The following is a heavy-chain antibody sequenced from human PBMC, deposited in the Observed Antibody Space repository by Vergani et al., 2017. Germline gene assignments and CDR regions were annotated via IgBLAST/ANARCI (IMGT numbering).Heavy chain of an antibody. J-gene: IGHJ5*02. CDR2: INPNSGGT. CDR3: ARTRSTFYSNSLNWFDP. Sequence: QVQLVQSGAEVKKPGASVKVSCKASGYTFTGYYMNWVRQAPGQGLEWMGWINPNSGGTNYAQKFQGRVTMTRDTSISTAYMELSRLRSDDTAVYYCARTRSTFYSNSLNWFDPWGQGTLVTVSS. CDR1: GYTFTGYY. D-gene: IGHD4-11*01. V-gene: IGHV1-2*02.